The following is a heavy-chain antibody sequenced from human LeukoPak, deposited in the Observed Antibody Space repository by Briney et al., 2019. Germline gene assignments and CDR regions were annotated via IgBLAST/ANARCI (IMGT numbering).Heavy chain of an antibody. CDR3: AKEGPNYYDSSGPFDY. CDR2: ISGSGGST. J-gene: IGHJ4*02. CDR1: GFTFSSYA. V-gene: IGHV3-23*01. D-gene: IGHD3-22*01. Sequence: GGSLRLSCAASGFTFSSYAMSWVRQAPGKGLEWVSAISGSGGSTYYADSVKGRFTISRDNSKNTLYLQMNSLRAEDTAVYYCAKEGPNYYDSSGPFDYWGQGTLVTVSS.